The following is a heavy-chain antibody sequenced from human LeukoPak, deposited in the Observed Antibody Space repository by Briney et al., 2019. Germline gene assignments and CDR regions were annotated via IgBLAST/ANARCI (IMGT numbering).Heavy chain of an antibody. CDR2: INPNSGNT. Sequence: GASVKVSCKTSGYTFTGYYMHWVRQAPGQGLEWMGWINPNSGNTGYAQKFQGRVTMTRNTSISTAYMELSSLRSEDTAVYYCARAPFFWGGVKAEDYYYYYYMDVWGKGTTVTISS. CDR3: ARAPFFWGGVKAEDYYYYYYMDV. D-gene: IGHD3-3*01. CDR1: GYTFTGYY. J-gene: IGHJ6*03. V-gene: IGHV1-8*02.